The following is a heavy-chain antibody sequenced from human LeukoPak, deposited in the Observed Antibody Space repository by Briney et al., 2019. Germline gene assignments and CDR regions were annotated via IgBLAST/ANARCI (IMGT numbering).Heavy chain of an antibody. Sequence: GGSLRLPCVASGFTFSNNAMSWVRQAPGKGLEWVSTVSGSGGRTYYADSVKGRFAISRDNSKNTLYLQMNSLRAEDTAVYYSAKEGCSSTSCYALWFDSWGQGTLVTVSS. J-gene: IGHJ5*01. CDR2: VSGSGGRT. D-gene: IGHD2-2*01. V-gene: IGHV3-23*01. CDR1: GFTFSNNA. CDR3: AKEGCSSTSCYALWFDS.